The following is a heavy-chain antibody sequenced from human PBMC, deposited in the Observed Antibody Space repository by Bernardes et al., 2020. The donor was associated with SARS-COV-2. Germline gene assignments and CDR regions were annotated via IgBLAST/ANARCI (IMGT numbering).Heavy chain of an antibody. CDR3: AKFKLLRHLDWSLSWLEYYFDF. V-gene: IGHV4-39*01. CDR2: LSYSGNT. CDR1: GDSINSDNNS. Sequence: SETLSLTCSVSGDSINSDNNSWGWIPQPTGKELEWIRSLSYSGNTYYTPSLRSRVTISADTSRNQFSLRLTSVTAADTAVYFCAKFKLLRHLDWSLSWLEYYFDFWGQGTLVT. J-gene: IGHJ4*02. D-gene: IGHD3-9*01.